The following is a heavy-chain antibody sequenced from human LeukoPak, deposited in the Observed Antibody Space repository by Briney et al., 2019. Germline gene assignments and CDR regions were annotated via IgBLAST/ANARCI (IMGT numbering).Heavy chain of an antibody. D-gene: IGHD3-16*02. CDR1: GGSSSSYY. CDR2: ISYSGST. Sequence: SETLSLTCTVSGGSSSSYYWSWIRQPPGKGLEWIGYISYSGSTNYNPSLKSRVTISVDTSKNQLSLKLNSVTAADTAVYYCARYIWGSYPTFEDYWGQGSLVTVPS. CDR3: ARYIWGSYPTFEDY. V-gene: IGHV4-59*01. J-gene: IGHJ4*02.